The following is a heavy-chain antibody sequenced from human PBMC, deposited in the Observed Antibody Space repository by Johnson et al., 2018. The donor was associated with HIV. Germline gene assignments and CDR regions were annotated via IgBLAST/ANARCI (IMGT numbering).Heavy chain of an antibody. V-gene: IGHV3-7*01. J-gene: IGHJ3*02. CDR3: ARAYTYGAFDI. CDR1: GFPFSSFW. Sequence: VQLVESGGGLVQPGGSLRLSCVVSGFPFSSFWMHWVRQTPGKGLEWVANINQDGSEKYYVDSARGQFTISRDNAKNSLYLQMSSLRAEDTAVYYCARAYTYGAFDIWGQGTTVTISS. CDR2: INQDGSEK. D-gene: IGHD5-18*01.